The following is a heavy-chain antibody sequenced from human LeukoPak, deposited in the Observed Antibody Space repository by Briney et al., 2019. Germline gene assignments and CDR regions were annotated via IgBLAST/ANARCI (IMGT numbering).Heavy chain of an antibody. Sequence: SETLSLTCAVYGGSFSGYYWSWIRQPPGKGLEWIGEINHSGSTNYNTSLKSRVTISVDTSKNQFSLKLSFVTAADTALYYCARGVVAVTANDYYYYMDVWGKGTTVTVSS. D-gene: IGHD2-21*02. CDR1: GGSFSGYY. CDR2: INHSGST. J-gene: IGHJ6*03. V-gene: IGHV4-34*01. CDR3: ARGVVAVTANDYYYYMDV.